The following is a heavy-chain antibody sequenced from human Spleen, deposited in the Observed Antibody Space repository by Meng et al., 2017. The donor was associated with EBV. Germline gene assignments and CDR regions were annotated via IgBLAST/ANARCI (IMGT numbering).Heavy chain of an antibody. CDR2: IYHSGSV. Sequence: VHLQGSGPGLGKPSGALPPTCRVSGASSSISNWWNSVRQSPGKGLEWIGEIYHSGSVNYSPSLMSRLTLSVDKSNNQFSLRLYSVTAADTAVYYCARGASAGLIDYWGQGTLVTVSS. V-gene: IGHV4-4*02. D-gene: IGHD6-13*01. J-gene: IGHJ4*02. CDR3: ARGASAGLIDY. CDR1: GASSSISNW.